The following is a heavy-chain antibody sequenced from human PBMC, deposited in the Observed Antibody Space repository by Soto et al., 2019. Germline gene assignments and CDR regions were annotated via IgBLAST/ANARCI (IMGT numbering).Heavy chain of an antibody. CDR3: VRAQGGYSYGSPSFYYYGMDV. CDR2: ISYDGSNK. Sequence: QVQLVESGGGVVQPGRSLRLSCAASGFTFSSYAMHWVRQAPGKGLEWVAVISYDGSNKYYADSVKGRFTISRDNSKNTLYLQMNSLRAEDTAVYYCVRAQGGYSYGSPSFYYYGMDVWGQGTTVTVSS. CDR1: GFTFSSYA. J-gene: IGHJ6*02. D-gene: IGHD5-18*01. V-gene: IGHV3-30-3*01.